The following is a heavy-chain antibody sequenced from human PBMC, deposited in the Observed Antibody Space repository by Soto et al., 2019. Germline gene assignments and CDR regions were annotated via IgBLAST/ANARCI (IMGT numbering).Heavy chain of an antibody. J-gene: IGHJ4*02. CDR3: ARDRPEYYYDSSGYYPF. CDR2: IYSGGST. V-gene: IGHV3-66*01. Sequence: HPGGSLRLSCAASGFTVSSNYMSWVRQAPGKGLEWVSVIYSGGSTYYADSVKGRFTISRDNSKNTLYLQMNSLRAEDTAVYYCARDRPEYYYDSSGYYPFWGQGTLVTVSS. D-gene: IGHD3-22*01. CDR1: GFTVSSNY.